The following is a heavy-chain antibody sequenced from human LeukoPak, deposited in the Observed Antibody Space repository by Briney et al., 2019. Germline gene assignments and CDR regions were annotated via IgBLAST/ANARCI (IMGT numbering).Heavy chain of an antibody. Sequence: PSETLSLTCTVSGGSISSYYWSWIRQPPGKGLEWIGYIYYSGSTNYNPSLKSRVTISVDTSKNQFSLKLSSVTAADTAVYYCAVAARPWVFDYWGQGTLVTVSS. CDR3: AVAARPWVFDY. J-gene: IGHJ4*02. D-gene: IGHD6-6*01. CDR2: IYYSGST. CDR1: GGSISSYY. V-gene: IGHV4-59*01.